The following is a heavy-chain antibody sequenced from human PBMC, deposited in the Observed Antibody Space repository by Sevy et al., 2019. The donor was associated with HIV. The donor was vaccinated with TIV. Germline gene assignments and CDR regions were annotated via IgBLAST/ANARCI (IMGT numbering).Heavy chain of an antibody. CDR1: GFTFSSYA. D-gene: IGHD1-26*01. V-gene: IGHV3-33*01. CDR2: IWFDGSNK. CDR3: VRDQAGGTTTMDY. Sequence: GGSLRLSCAASGFTFSSYAMHWVRQAPGKGLEWVAVIWFDGSNKYYADSVKGRFTISRDNSKITLYLQMNSLRAEDTAVYYCVRDQAGGTTTMDYWGQGTLVTVSS. J-gene: IGHJ4*02.